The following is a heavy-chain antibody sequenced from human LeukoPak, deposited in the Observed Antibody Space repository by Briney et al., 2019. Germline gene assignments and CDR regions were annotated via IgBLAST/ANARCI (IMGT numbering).Heavy chain of an antibody. CDR2: IYYSGST. Sequence: PSETLSLTCTVSGGSISSYYGSWIRQPPGKGLEWIGYIYYSGSTNYNPSLKSRVTISVDTSKNQFSLKLSSVTAADTAVYYCASQPLSIAAAVSWGQGTLVTVSS. CDR3: ASQPLSIAAAVS. J-gene: IGHJ1*01. D-gene: IGHD6-13*01. CDR1: GGSISSYY. V-gene: IGHV4-59*08.